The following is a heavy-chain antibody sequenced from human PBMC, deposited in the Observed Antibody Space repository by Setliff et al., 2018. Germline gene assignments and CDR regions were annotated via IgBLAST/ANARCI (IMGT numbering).Heavy chain of an antibody. V-gene: IGHV4-59*01. CDR2: IFYSGSS. Sequence: TLSLTCTVSGVSIRSYYWSWIRQPPGKGLEWIGYIFYSGSSNYNPSLQSRVSISVDTSKNRLSLKLDSLTAADTAVYFCARLPRTVTHFDYWGQGALVTVSS. D-gene: IGHD4-17*01. J-gene: IGHJ4*02. CDR3: ARLPRTVTHFDY. CDR1: GVSIRSYY.